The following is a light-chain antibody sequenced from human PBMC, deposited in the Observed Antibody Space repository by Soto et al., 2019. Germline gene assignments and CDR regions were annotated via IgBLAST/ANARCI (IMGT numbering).Light chain of an antibody. J-gene: IGKJ4*01. CDR2: KAS. Sequence: DIPMTQSPSTLSASVGDRVTITCRASQNIENSLAWYQQTPGKAPKLLIYKASNLETGVPSRFSGSGSGTEFTLTISSLQPEDFVTYYCQQFDSLVTFGGGTRVDVK. CDR3: QQFDSLVT. CDR1: QNIENS. V-gene: IGKV1-5*03.